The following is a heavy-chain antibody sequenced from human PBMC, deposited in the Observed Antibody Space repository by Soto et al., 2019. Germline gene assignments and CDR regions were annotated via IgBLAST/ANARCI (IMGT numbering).Heavy chain of an antibody. V-gene: IGHV4-39*01. CDR2: IYYSGST. D-gene: IGHD2-15*01. Sequence: SETLSLTCTVSGGSISSSSYYWGWIRQPPGKGLEWIGSIYYSGSTYYNPSLKSRVTISVDTSKNQFSLKLSSVTAADTAVYYCAIPQLCSGGSCYSEHYFDYWGQGTLVTVSS. CDR1: GGSISSSSYY. CDR3: AIPQLCSGGSCYSEHYFDY. J-gene: IGHJ4*02.